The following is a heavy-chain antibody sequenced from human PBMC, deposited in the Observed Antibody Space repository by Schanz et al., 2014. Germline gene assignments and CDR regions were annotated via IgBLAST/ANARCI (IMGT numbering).Heavy chain of an antibody. CDR2: ISYDGSNK. CDR3: AKELRPGTERPRGNFDY. V-gene: IGHV3-33*05. J-gene: IGHJ4*02. D-gene: IGHD1-7*01. Sequence: VELVESGGGLVKPGGSLRLSCVVSGFAFTSNAMTWVRQAPGKGLEWVVVISYDGSNKYYADSVKGRFTISRDNSKNTLYLQMNSLRAEDTAVYYCAKELRPGTERPRGNFDYWGQGTLVTVSS. CDR1: GFAFTSNA.